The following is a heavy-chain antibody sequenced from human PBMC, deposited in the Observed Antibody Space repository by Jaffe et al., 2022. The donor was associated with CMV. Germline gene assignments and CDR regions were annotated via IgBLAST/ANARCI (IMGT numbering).Heavy chain of an antibody. J-gene: IGHJ6*03. V-gene: IGHV4-34*01. CDR2: INHSGST. CDR1: GGSFSGYY. D-gene: IGHD6-13*01. Sequence: QVQLQQWGAGLLKPSETLSLTCAVYGGSFSGYYWSWIRQPPGKGLEWIGEINHSGSTNYNPSLKSRVTISVDTSKNQFSLKLSSVTAADTAVYYCARGVFGLEQQLVRSQGPYYYYYYYMDVWGKGTTVTVSS. CDR3: ARGVFGLEQQLVRSQGPYYYYYYYMDV.